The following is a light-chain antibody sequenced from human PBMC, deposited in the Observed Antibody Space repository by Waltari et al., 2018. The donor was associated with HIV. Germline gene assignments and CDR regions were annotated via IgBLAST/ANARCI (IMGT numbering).Light chain of an antibody. V-gene: IGKV3-15*01. CDR1: PGVGAN. CDR3: QQFANWPSYT. Sequence: TQSPAIVSASPGDRVTLTGRASPGVGANLAWYQQKSGQAPRRLLARSHTAAPGVPARFSGSGVGTDFTLTITNLQSDDFAVYYCQQFANWPSYTFGQGTKL. CDR2: RSH. J-gene: IGKJ2*01.